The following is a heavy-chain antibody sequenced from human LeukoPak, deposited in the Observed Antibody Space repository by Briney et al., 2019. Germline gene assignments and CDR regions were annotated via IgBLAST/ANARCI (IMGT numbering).Heavy chain of an antibody. CDR1: GGSISSGSYY. J-gene: IGHJ4*02. V-gene: IGHV4-61*02. Sequence: PSETLSLTCTVSGGSISSGSYYWSWIRQPAGKGLEWIGRIYTSGSTNYNPSLKSRVTISVDTSKNQFSLKLSSVTAADTAVYYCASFVGAATTSHIDYWGQGTLVTVSS. D-gene: IGHD1-26*01. CDR2: IYTSGST. CDR3: ASFVGAATTSHIDY.